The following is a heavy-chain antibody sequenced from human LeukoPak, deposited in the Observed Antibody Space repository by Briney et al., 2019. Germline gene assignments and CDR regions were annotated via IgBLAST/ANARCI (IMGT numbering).Heavy chain of an antibody. V-gene: IGHV1-8*01. CDR1: GYTFTSYD. CDR2: MNPNSGNT. CDR3: ARGGSYGDYGLDAFDI. D-gene: IGHD4-17*01. J-gene: IGHJ3*02. Sequence: ASVKVSCKASGYTFTSYDINWVRQATGQGLEWMGWMNPNSGNTGYAQKFQGRVTMTRNTSISTAYMELSSLRSEDTAVHYCARGGSYGDYGLDAFDIWGQGTMVTVSS.